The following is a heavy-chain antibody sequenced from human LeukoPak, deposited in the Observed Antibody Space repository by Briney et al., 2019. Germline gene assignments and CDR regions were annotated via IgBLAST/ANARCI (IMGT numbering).Heavy chain of an antibody. D-gene: IGHD3-10*01. Sequence: SETLSLTCTVSGGSISSGGYYWNWIRQHPGKGLEWIGYIYYSGNTYYNPSLKSRVTISVDTSKNQFSLKLSSVTAADTAVYYCARGHYGSGGRWFDPWGQGALVTVSS. CDR1: GGSISSGGYY. J-gene: IGHJ5*02. CDR3: ARGHYGSGGRWFDP. CDR2: IYYSGNT. V-gene: IGHV4-31*03.